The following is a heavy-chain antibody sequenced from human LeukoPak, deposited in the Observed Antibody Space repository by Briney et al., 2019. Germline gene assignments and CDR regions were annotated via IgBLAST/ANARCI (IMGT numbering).Heavy chain of an antibody. CDR3: ARGRKCGSCYQFDAFDI. CDR2: ISSSRTII. V-gene: IGHV3-11*04. J-gene: IGHJ3*02. Sequence: GGSLRLSCAASGFSFSDFYMTWIRQAPGKGLEWISFISSSRTIISYADSVKGRFTISRDNAKNSLYLQMNSLRAEDTAVYYCARGRKCGSCYQFDAFDIWGQGTMVTVSS. CDR1: GFSFSDFY. D-gene: IGHD2-15*01.